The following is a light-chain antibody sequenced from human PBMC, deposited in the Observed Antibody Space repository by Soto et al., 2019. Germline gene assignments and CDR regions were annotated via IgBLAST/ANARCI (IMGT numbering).Light chain of an antibody. Sequence: SPGTLSLSPGERATLSCRASQSISSTLLAWYQQKTGQAPRLLIYSSSIRATGIPDRFSGSGSGTDFTLTISRLEPEDFAVYYCQQYGSSLITFGQGTRLEIK. CDR3: QQYGSSLIT. CDR1: QSISSTL. V-gene: IGKV3-20*01. J-gene: IGKJ5*01. CDR2: SSS.